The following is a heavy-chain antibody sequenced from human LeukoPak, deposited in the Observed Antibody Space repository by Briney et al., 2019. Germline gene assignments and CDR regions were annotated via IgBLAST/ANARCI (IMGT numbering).Heavy chain of an antibody. V-gene: IGHV6-1*01. CDR3: ARDQVAAAGTGAFDI. J-gene: IGHJ3*02. CDR1: GDSVSSNSAA. D-gene: IGHD6-13*01. Sequence: PSQTLSLTCAISGDSVSSNSAAWNWITQSPSRGLVWLGRTYYRSKWYNDYAVSVKSRITINPDTSKNQFSLQLNSVTPEDTAVYYRARDQVAAAGTGAFDIWGQGTMVTVSS. CDR2: TYYRSKWYN.